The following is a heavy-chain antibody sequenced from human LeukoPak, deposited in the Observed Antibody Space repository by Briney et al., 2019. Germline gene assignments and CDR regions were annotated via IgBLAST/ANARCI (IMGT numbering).Heavy chain of an antibody. D-gene: IGHD6-19*01. CDR3: ASSIAVAGIVDY. CDR1: AGSISSSSYY. V-gene: IGHV4-39*01. CDR2: IYYSGST. J-gene: IGHJ4*02. Sequence: SETLSVTRMLSAGSISSSSYYWGWIRQPPGKGLEWIGSIYYSGSTYYNPSLKSRVTISVDTTKYQFSLKLSSMTAADTAVYYCASSIAVAGIVDYWGQGTLVTVSS.